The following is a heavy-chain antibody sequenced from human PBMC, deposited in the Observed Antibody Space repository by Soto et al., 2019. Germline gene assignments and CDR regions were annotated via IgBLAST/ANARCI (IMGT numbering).Heavy chain of an antibody. Sequence: QVQLVESGGGVVQPGRSLILSCATSGFTFSSYAIHWVRQAPGNGLEWVAVISYDGSNKNYADSVKGRFTISRDNSKNTVDLQMNSRRAEDTSVYYCARDGVGVVPAAIRFDYWGQGTLVTVSS. CDR1: GFTFSSYA. V-gene: IGHV3-30-3*01. J-gene: IGHJ4*02. CDR3: ARDGVGVVPAAIRFDY. CDR2: ISYDGSNK. D-gene: IGHD2-2*01.